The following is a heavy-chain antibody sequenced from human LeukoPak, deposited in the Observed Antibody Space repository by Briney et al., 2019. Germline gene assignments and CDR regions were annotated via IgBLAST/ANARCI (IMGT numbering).Heavy chain of an antibody. CDR3: ARNACSGGSCYRLDP. Sequence: ASVKVSCKASGYTFTGYYMHWVRQAPGQGLEWMGWINPNSGGTNYAQKFQGRVTMTRDTSISTAYMELSRLRSDDTAVYYCARNACSGGSCYRLDPWGQGTLVTVSS. J-gene: IGHJ5*02. CDR2: INPNSGGT. V-gene: IGHV1-2*02. CDR1: GYTFTGYY. D-gene: IGHD2-15*01.